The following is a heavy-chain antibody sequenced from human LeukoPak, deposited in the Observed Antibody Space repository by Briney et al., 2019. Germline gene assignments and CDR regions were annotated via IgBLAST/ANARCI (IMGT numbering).Heavy chain of an antibody. D-gene: IGHD3-22*01. Sequence: PSETLSLTCTVSGGSISSYYWSWIRQPPGKGLEWIGYIYYSGSTNYNPSLKSRVTISVDTSKNQFSLKLSSVTAADTAVYYCARGSPTARYYYDSSGSGRFDYWGQGTLVTVSS. CDR2: IYYSGST. CDR3: ARGSPTARYYYDSSGSGRFDY. V-gene: IGHV4-59*01. J-gene: IGHJ4*02. CDR1: GGSISSYY.